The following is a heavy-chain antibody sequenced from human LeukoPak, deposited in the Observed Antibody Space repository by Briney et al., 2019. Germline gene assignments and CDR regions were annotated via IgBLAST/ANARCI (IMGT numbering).Heavy chain of an antibody. D-gene: IGHD3-22*01. Sequence: PSETLSLTCTVSGGSISSDSFYWSWIRQPAGKGLEWIGRIQTSGSTNYNPSLTSRVTISADTSKNQFSLKLSSVTAADTAVYYCVKSMRVGDAFDIWGQGTMVTLSS. CDR1: GGSISSDSFY. CDR3: VKSMRVGDAFDI. J-gene: IGHJ3*02. CDR2: IQTSGST. V-gene: IGHV4-61*02.